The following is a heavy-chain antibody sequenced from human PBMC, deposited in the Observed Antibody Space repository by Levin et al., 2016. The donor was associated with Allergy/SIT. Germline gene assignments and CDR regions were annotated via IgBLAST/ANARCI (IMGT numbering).Heavy chain of an antibody. Sequence: VRQAPGKGLEWVALMSQDGNNQYYVDSVRGRFTISRDNSKNMLYLQMDSLRAEDTAVYFCAKDSDYSRSPHQLYFHYFGMDVWGQGTTVTVSS. D-gene: IGHD6-6*01. CDR3: AKDSDYSRSPHQLYFHYFGMDV. V-gene: IGHV3-30*18. CDR2: MSQDGNNQ. J-gene: IGHJ6*02.